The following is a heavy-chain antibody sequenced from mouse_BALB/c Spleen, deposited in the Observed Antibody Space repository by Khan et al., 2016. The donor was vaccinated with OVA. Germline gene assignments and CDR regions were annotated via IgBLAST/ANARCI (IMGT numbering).Heavy chain of an antibody. V-gene: IGHV5-6*01. J-gene: IGHJ3*01. CDR1: GFTFSSYG. CDR3: ARDRFTTPTAWFAY. D-gene: IGHD1-2*01. Sequence: EVELVESGGDLVKPGGSLNLSCEASGFTFSSYGMSWLLQTPDKRLEWVATISHGGSYTYFPDSVKGRLTISRDNAKNTLYLQMSSLKSEDTAMYYCARDRFTTPTAWFAYWGQGTLVTVFA. CDR2: ISHGGSYT.